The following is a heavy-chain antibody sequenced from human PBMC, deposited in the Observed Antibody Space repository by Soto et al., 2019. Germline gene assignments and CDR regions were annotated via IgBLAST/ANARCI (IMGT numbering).Heavy chain of an antibody. CDR1: GGSVSSGDYF. CDR2: IYYSGST. J-gene: IGHJ6*02. V-gene: IGHV4-61*08. Sequence: SETLSLTCTVPGGSVSSGDYFWSWLRQSPGKRLEWIAYIYYSGSTNYNPSLKSRATISVDTSKSQVSLTLTSMTAADAALYYCARSPNYYYCGFDVWGQGTAVTVSS. D-gene: IGHD3-10*01. CDR3: ARSPNYYYCGFDV.